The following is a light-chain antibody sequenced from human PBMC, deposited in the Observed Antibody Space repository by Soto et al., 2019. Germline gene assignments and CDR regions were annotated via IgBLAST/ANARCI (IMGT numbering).Light chain of an antibody. V-gene: IGKV3-15*01. Sequence: EIVMTQSPATLSVSPGEGATLSCSASQSVSSKLAWYQQKPGQAPRLPIYGASTRATGIPARFSGSGSGTEFTLIISSLQSEDSAVYYCQQYNSWLWTFGQGTKVDI. CDR1: QSVSSK. CDR2: GAS. CDR3: QQYNSWLWT. J-gene: IGKJ1*01.